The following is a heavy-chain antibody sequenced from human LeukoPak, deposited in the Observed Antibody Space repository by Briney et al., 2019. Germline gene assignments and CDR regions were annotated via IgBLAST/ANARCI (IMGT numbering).Heavy chain of an antibody. V-gene: IGHV4-59*01. CDR2: IYYSGST. Sequence: PSETLSLTCTVSGGSISSYYWSWIRQPPGKGLEWIGYIYYSGSTNYNPSLKSRVTISVDTSKNQFSLKLSSLTAADTAVYYCARGGYSGYDPRHYYYGMDVWGKGATVTVSS. CDR3: ARGGYSGYDPRHYYYGMDV. D-gene: IGHD5-12*01. J-gene: IGHJ6*04. CDR1: GGSISSYY.